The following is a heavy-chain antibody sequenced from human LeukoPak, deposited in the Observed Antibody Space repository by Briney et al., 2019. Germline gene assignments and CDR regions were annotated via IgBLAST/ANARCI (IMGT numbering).Heavy chain of an antibody. J-gene: IGHJ4*02. CDR2: INHSGST. V-gene: IGHV4-34*01. CDR1: GGSFSGYY. Sequence: PSETLSLTCAVYGGSFSGYYWSWIRQPPGKGLEWIGEINHSGSTNYNPSLKSRVTISVDTSKNQFSLKLSSVTAADTAVYYCARAGPITMVRGVIGYWGQGTLVTVSS. CDR3: ARAGPITMVRGVIGY. D-gene: IGHD3-10*01.